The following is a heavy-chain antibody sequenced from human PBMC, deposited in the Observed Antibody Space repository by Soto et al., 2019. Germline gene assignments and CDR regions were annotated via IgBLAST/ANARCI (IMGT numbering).Heavy chain of an antibody. D-gene: IGHD3-10*01. J-gene: IGHJ3*02. Sequence: EVQLLESGGGLVQPGESLRLSCAASGFTFSSYAMSWVRQAPGKGLEWVSAISGSGGSTYYADSVKGRVTTSRDNAKNTLYLQMNSMRAEDTAVYYCAKDIITMVRGVMNAFHIWGQGTMVTVSS. V-gene: IGHV3-23*01. CDR1: GFTFSSYA. CDR3: AKDIITMVRGVMNAFHI. CDR2: ISGSGGST.